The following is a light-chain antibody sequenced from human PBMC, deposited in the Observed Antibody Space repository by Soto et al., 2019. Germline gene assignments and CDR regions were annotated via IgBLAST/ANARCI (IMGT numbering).Light chain of an antibody. CDR1: RSNIGAGYD. CDR3: QSYDSRLSGVV. CDR2: GNS. Sequence: QSALTQPPSVSGAPGQSVTISCTWSRSNIGAGYDVHWYQHLPGTAPKILIYGNSNRPSGVPDRFSGSKSGTSASLAITGHQAEDEADYYGQSYDSRLSGVVFGGGTKLTVL. J-gene: IGLJ2*01. V-gene: IGLV1-40*01.